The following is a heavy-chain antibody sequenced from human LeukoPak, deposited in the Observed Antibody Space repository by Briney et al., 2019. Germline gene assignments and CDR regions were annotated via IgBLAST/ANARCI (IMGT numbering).Heavy chain of an antibody. J-gene: IGHJ4*02. CDR2: IKKDGSEK. CDR3: ARHLSGVTGYTYGRGIDY. Sequence: GGSLRLSCAASGFTFSSYWMSWVRQAPGKGLEWVANIKKDGSEKYSVDSVKGRFTISRDNAKKSLYLQMNSLRAEDMAVYYCARHLSGVTGYTYGRGIDYWGQGTLVIVSS. CDR1: GFTFSSYW. D-gene: IGHD5-18*01. V-gene: IGHV3-7*01.